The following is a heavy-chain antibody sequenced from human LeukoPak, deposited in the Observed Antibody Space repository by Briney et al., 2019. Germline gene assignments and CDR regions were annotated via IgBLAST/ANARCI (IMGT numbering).Heavy chain of an antibody. CDR3: ARGRATITSLYYGMDV. CDR1: GYTFTSYD. D-gene: IGHD5-12*01. V-gene: IGHV1-8*01. CDR2: MKPNSGNT. J-gene: IGHJ6*02. Sequence: GASVKVSCKASGYTFTSYDINWVRQATGQGLEWMGWMKPNSGNTGYAQKFQGRVTMTRNTSISTAYIELSSLRSEDTAVYYCARGRATITSLYYGMDVWGQGTTVTVSS.